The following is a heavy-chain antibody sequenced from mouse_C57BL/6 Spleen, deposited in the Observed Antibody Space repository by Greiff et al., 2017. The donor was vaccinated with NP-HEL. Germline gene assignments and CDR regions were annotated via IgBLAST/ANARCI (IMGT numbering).Heavy chain of an antibody. CDR1: GYAFSSYW. D-gene: IGHD1-1*01. J-gene: IGHJ2*01. CDR2: IYPGDGDT. Sequence: QVQLQQSGAELVKPGASVKISCKASGYAFSSYWMNWVKQRPGKGLEWIGQIYPGDGDTNYNGKFKGKATLTADKSSSTAYMQLSSLTSEDSAVYFCARSSYYYGSYFDYWGQGTTLTVSS. CDR3: ARSSYYYGSYFDY. V-gene: IGHV1-80*01.